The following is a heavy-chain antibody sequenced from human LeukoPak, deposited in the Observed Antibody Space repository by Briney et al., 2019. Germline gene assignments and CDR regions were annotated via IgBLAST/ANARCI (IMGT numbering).Heavy chain of an antibody. D-gene: IGHD6-19*01. Sequence: SGPTLVKPTQTLTLTCTFSGFSLTSSGVGVGWIRQPPGKALQWLAVIYWDDDKRYSPSLKSRLTITKDTSKNRVVLTLTDVDPVDTATYYCAHSPGGWYNMRHFFDSWGQGTLVTVSS. CDR1: GFSLTSSGVG. CDR2: IYWDDDK. V-gene: IGHV2-5*02. CDR3: AHSPGGWYNMRHFFDS. J-gene: IGHJ4*02.